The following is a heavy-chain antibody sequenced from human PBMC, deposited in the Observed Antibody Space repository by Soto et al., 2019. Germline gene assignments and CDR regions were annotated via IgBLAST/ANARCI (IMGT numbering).Heavy chain of an antibody. D-gene: IGHD5-18*01. V-gene: IGHV1-2*02. CDR2: INPNSGGT. J-gene: IGHJ6*02. CDR3: ARDFPPDTAMVNYYYYGMDV. Sequence: GASVKVSCKASGYTFTGYYMHWVRQAPGQGLEWMGWINPNSGGTNYAQKFQGGVTMTRDTSISTAYMELSRLRSDDTAVYYCARDFPPDTAMVNYYYYGMDVWGQGTTVTVSS. CDR1: GYTFTGYY.